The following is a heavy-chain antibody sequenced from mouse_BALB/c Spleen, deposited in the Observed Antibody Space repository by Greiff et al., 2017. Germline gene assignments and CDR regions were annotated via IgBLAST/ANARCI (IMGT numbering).Heavy chain of an antibody. J-gene: IGHJ3*01. CDR2: IDPSDSYT. V-gene: IGHV1-59*01. Sequence: VQLQHPGAELVKPGASVKMSCKASGYTFTSYWMHWVKQRPGQGLEWIGVIDPSDSYTSYNQKFKGKATLTVDTSSSTAYMQLSSLTSEDSAVYYCALGDRYDHGVAYWGQGTLVTVSA. CDR3: ALGDRYDHGVAY. CDR1: GYTFTSYW. D-gene: IGHD2-14*01.